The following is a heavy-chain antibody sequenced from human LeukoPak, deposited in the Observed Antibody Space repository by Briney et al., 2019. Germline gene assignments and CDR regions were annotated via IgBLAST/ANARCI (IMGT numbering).Heavy chain of an antibody. V-gene: IGHV4-39*07. D-gene: IGHD2-15*01. Sequence: PSETLSLTCTVSGGSISNSNYYWDWIRQPPGKGLEWIGSIYYSGSTYYNPSLMSRVTISIDTSKDQFSLKLSSVTAADTAVYYCARDGVTAATLWGQGTLVTVSS. CDR1: GGSISNSNYY. CDR2: IYYSGST. J-gene: IGHJ4*02. CDR3: ARDGVTAATL.